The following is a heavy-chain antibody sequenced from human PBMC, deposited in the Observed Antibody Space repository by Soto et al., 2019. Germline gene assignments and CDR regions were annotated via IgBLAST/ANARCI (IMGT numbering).Heavy chain of an antibody. J-gene: IGHJ6*02. Sequence: EVQLLESGGGLVQPGESLRLSCAASGFTFTTDAMFWVRQAPGKGLEWVSGVSASGGSTYAADSVKGRFTISRDNSKNTVHLIMNSVRAYDTAVYYCAKTMGDCSGGTCYGSYSMDVWGQGITVTVSS. CDR1: GFTFTTDA. V-gene: IGHV3-23*01. CDR3: AKTMGDCSGGTCYGSYSMDV. CDR2: VSASGGST. D-gene: IGHD2-15*01.